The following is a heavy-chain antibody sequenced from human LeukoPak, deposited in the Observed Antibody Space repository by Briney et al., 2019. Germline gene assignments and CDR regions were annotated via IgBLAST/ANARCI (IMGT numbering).Heavy chain of an antibody. CDR3: ARDRAVAGNSVWFDP. J-gene: IGHJ5*02. D-gene: IGHD6-19*01. V-gene: IGHV1-2*02. CDR2: INPNSGGT. Sequence: ASVKVSCKASGYTFTGYYMHWVRQAPGQGLEWMGWINPNSGGTNYAQKFQGRVTMTRDTSISTAYMELSRLRSDDMAVYYCARDRAVAGNSVWFDPWGQGTLVTVSS. CDR1: GYTFTGYY.